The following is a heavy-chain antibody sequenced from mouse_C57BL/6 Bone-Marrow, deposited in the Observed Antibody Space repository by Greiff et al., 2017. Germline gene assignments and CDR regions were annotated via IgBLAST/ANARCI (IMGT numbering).Heavy chain of an antibody. Sequence: QVQLQQPGAELVMPGASVKLSCKASGYTFTSYWMPWVKQRPGQGLEWIGEIDPSDSYTNYNQKFKGKSTLTVDKSSSTAYMQLSSLTSEDSAVYYCARELWFAYWGQGTLVTVSA. V-gene: IGHV1-69*01. CDR2: IDPSDSYT. CDR3: ARELWFAY. J-gene: IGHJ3*01. CDR1: GYTFTSYW.